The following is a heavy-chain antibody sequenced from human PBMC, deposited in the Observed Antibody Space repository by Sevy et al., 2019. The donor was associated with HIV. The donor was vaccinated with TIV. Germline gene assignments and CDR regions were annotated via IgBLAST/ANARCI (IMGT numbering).Heavy chain of an antibody. CDR1: GGSITSVNW. CDR2: IYHSGST. D-gene: IGHD3-16*01. Sequence: SETLSLTCAVSGGSITSVNWWHWVRQPPGKGLEWIGEIYHSGSTNYNPSLMSRVTISVDNSKNQFSLNLYSVTAADTAVYYCARGGETPRGFDPWGQGSLVTVSS. J-gene: IGHJ5*02. V-gene: IGHV4-4*02. CDR3: ARGGETPRGFDP.